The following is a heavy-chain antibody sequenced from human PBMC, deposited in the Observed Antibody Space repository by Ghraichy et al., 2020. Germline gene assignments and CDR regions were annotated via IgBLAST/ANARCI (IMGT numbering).Heavy chain of an antibody. D-gene: IGHD3-22*01. CDR2: ISSSGSTI. Sequence: GESLNTSCAASGFTFSDYYMSWIRQAPGKGLEWVSYISSSGSTIYYADSVKGRFTISRDNAKNSLYLQMNSLRAEDTAVYYCARVYYDSSGYYLPPYDYWGQGTLVTVSS. CDR3: ARVYYDSSGYYLPPYDY. J-gene: IGHJ4*02. CDR1: GFTFSDYY. V-gene: IGHV3-11*01.